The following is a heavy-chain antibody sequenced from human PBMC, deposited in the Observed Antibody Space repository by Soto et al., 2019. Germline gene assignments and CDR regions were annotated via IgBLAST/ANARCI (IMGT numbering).Heavy chain of an antibody. CDR2: IYYSGST. CDR3: ARVIKVDYGGKRDNWFDP. D-gene: IGHD4-17*01. CDR1: GGSIRSGDYY. V-gene: IGHV4-30-4*01. J-gene: IGHJ5*02. Sequence: SETLSLTCTVSGGSIRSGDYYWSWIRQPPGKGLESIGYIYYSGSTYYNPSLKSRVTISVDTSKNQFSLKLSSVTAADTAVYYCARVIKVDYGGKRDNWFDPWGQGTLVTVSS.